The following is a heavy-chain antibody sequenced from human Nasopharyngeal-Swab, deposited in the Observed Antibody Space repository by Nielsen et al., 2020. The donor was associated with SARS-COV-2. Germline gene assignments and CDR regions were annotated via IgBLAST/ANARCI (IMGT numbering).Heavy chain of an antibody. CDR1: EFIMSRNG. CDR2: ISSSSSTS. D-gene: IGHD1-26*01. Sequence: GESLKISCAASEFIMSRNGMHWVRQAPGKGLEWVAYISSSSSTSYYADSVKGRFTISRDNPKNSLYLQINSLRDEDTALYYCARDVAIVGATLENWGQGTLVTVSS. CDR3: ARDVAIVGATLEN. V-gene: IGHV3-48*02. J-gene: IGHJ4*02.